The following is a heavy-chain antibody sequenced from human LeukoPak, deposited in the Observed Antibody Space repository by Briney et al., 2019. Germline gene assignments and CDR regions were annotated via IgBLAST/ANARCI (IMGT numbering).Heavy chain of an antibody. CDR2: ISSDGGSP. CDR3: VREYCSGGRCQYYFDY. V-gene: IGHV3-64*01. CDR1: GFTLSSYA. J-gene: IGHJ4*02. Sequence: GGSLRLSCAASGFTLSSYAMHWVRQAPGKGLEYVSGISSDGGSPFHVNSVKGRFTISRDNSKDTMYLQMGSLRAEDMAVYDCVREYCSGGRCQYYFDYWGQGTLVTVSS. D-gene: IGHD2-15*01.